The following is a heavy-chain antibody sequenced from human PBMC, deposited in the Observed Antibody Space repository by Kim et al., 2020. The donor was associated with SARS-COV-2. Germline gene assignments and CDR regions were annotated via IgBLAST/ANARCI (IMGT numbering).Heavy chain of an antibody. CDR3: ATSNPDETFDY. V-gene: IGHV1-8*01. CDR2: NT. J-gene: IGHJ4*02. Sequence: NTGYEQKCQGRVTMTRNTAISTAYMELSRLRSEDTAVYYCATSNPDETFDYWGQGTLVTVSS.